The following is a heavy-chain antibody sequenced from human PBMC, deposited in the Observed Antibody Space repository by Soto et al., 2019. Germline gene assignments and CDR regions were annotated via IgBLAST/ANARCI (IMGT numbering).Heavy chain of an antibody. V-gene: IGHV3-30*18. J-gene: IGHJ6*02. CDR2: ISYDGSNK. Sequence: GGSLRLSCAASGFTFSSYGMHWVRQAPGKGLEWVAVISYDGSNKYYADSVKGRFTISRDNSKNTLYLQMNSLRAEDTAVYYCAKVREYQLLWTDFSYYGMDVWGQGTTVTVSS. D-gene: IGHD2-2*01. CDR1: GFTFSSYG. CDR3: AKVREYQLLWTDFSYYGMDV.